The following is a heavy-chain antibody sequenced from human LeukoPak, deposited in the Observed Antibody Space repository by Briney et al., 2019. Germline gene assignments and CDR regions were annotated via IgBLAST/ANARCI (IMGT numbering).Heavy chain of an antibody. J-gene: IGHJ6*03. D-gene: IGHD1-26*01. Sequence: ASVKVSCKASGYTFTSYDINWVRQATGQGLEWMGWMNPNSGNTGYAQKFQGRVTITRNTSISTAYMELSSMRSEDTAVYYCARRNSGSYFLGYYYYYMDVWGKGTTVTVSS. V-gene: IGHV1-8*03. CDR3: ARRNSGSYFLGYYYYYMDV. CDR1: GYTFTSYD. CDR2: MNPNSGNT.